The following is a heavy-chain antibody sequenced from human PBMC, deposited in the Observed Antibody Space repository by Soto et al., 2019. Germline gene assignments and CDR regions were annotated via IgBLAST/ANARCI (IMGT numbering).Heavy chain of an antibody. D-gene: IGHD1-26*01. Sequence: SETLSLTCTVSGASITFGGYSWSWIRQTPGKGLEWIGYINHLETTFYNPSFESRLTLSIDRAKNQFSLKLHSMSVDRAVYFCARGGGSDSFDYWGQGILVTVSS. CDR3: ARGGGSDSFDY. CDR1: GASITFGGYS. CDR2: INHLETT. J-gene: IGHJ4*02. V-gene: IGHV4-30-2*01.